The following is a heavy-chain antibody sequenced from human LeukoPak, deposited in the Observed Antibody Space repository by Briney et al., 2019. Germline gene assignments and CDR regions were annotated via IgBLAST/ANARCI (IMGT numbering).Heavy chain of an antibody. J-gene: IGHJ3*02. D-gene: IGHD1-1*01. CDR2: IGTDGSYV. CDR3: ARKMKTGDRVGTFDI. V-gene: IGHV3-21*01. CDR1: GFTFSSHN. Sequence: GGSLRLSCAASGFTFSSHNMNWVRQAPMKGLEWVSSIGTDGSYVYYADSVQGRFTISRDNAKNSLYLQMNSLTAEDTAVYYCARKMKTGDRVGTFDIWGQGTMVTVSS.